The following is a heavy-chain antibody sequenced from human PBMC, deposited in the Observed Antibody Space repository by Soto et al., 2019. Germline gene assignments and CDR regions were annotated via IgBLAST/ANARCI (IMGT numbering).Heavy chain of an antibody. Sequence: GSLRLSCAASGFTFSSYAMHWVRQAPGKGLEWVAVISYDGSNKYYADSVKGRFTISRDNSKNTLYLQMNSLRAEDTAVYYCADLTWTGSYFPWGQGTLVTVSS. CDR3: ADLTWTGSYFP. CDR1: GFTFSSYA. CDR2: ISYDGSNK. V-gene: IGHV3-30-3*01. J-gene: IGHJ5*02. D-gene: IGHD3-9*01.